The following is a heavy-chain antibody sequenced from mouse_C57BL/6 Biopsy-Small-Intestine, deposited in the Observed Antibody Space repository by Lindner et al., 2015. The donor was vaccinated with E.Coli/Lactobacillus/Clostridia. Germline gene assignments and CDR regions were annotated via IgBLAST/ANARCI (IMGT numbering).Heavy chain of an antibody. CDR2: IYPRSGHT. D-gene: IGHD2-1*01. J-gene: IGHJ4*01. Sequence: VQLQESGAELARPGASVKLSCKASGYTFTTYGISWVKQRTGQGLEWIGEIYPRSGHTYYNEKFKGKATLTADKSSSTAYMELRSLTSEDSAVYFCARALYGNYYAMDYWGQGTSVTVSS. CDR3: ARALYGNYYAMDY. CDR1: GYTFTTYG. V-gene: IGHV1-81*01.